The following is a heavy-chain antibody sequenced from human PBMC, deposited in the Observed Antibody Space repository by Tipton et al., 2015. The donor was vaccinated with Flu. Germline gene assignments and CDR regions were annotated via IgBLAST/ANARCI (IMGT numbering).Heavy chain of an antibody. CDR2: INPSGGST. V-gene: IGHV1-46*01. CDR1: GYTFTSYY. CDR3: ASPATGIAAAGTHYYYSGMDA. D-gene: IGHD6-13*01. Sequence: QVQLVQSGAEVKKPGASVKVSCKASGYTFTSYYMHWVRQAPGQGLEWMGIINPSGGSTSYAQKFQGRVTMTRDTSTSTVYMELSSLRSEDTAVYYWASPATGIAAAGTHYYYSGMDAGGQGTTVTVSS. J-gene: IGHJ6*02.